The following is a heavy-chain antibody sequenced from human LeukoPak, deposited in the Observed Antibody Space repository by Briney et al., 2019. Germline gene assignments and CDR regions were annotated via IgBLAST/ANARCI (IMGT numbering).Heavy chain of an antibody. D-gene: IGHD1-26*01. V-gene: IGHV3-53*01. CDR1: GFTVSSNY. J-gene: IGHJ4*02. CDR3: AKDGGVGAGGFDY. Sequence: GGSLRLSCAASGFTVSSNYMSWVRQAPGKGLEWVSVIYSGGSTYYADSVKGRFTISRDNSKNTLYLQMNSLRAEDTAVYYCAKDGGVGAGGFDYWGQGTLVTVSS. CDR2: IYSGGST.